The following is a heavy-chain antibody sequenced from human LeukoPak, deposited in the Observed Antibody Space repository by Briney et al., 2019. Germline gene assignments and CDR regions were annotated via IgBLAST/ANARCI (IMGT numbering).Heavy chain of an antibody. CDR2: ISSSGSTI. D-gene: IGHD3-16*01. CDR3: ARVGNDYVLDY. CDR1: GFTFSSYE. Sequence: GGSLRLSCAASGFTFSSYEMSWVRQAPGKGLEWVSYISSSGSTIYYADSVKGRFTISRDNAKNSLYLQMNSLRAEDTAVYYCARVGNDYVLDYWGQGTLVTVSS. J-gene: IGHJ4*02. V-gene: IGHV3-48*03.